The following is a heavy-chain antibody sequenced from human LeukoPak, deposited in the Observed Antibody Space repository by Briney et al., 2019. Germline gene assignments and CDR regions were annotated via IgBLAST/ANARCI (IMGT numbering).Heavy chain of an antibody. J-gene: IGHJ5*02. CDR2: IYPGDSDT. CDR3: ARQGIAVAGTLWLDP. CDR1: GYTFSNYW. V-gene: IGHV5-51*01. D-gene: IGHD6-19*01. Sequence: GESLNISCRGSGYTFSNYWIAWVRQMPGKGLEWMGIIYPGDSDTTYSLSFQGQVTISVDKSINTTYLQWKSLKASDSAMYYCARQGIAVAGTLWLDPWGQGTLVTVSS.